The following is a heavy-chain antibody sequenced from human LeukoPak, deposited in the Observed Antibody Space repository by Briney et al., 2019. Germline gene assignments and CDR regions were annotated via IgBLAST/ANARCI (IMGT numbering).Heavy chain of an antibody. J-gene: IGHJ4*02. CDR3: ARDGGSRDFWSGHLYYFDY. CDR2: ISSSSSYI. D-gene: IGHD3-3*01. Sequence: GSLRLSCAASGFTFSSYSMNWVRQAPGKGLEWVSSISSSSSYIYYADSVKGRFPISRENAKNSLYLQMNSLRAEETAVYYCARDGGSRDFWSGHLYYFDYWGQGTLVTVSS. V-gene: IGHV3-21*01. CDR1: GFTFSSYS.